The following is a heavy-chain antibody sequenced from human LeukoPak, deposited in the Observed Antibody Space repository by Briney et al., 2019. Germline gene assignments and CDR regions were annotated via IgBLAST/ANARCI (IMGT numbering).Heavy chain of an antibody. CDR2: VNYSGSI. CDR3: ASYRYGYRGMDS. V-gene: IGHV4-34*01. CDR1: GGSFSGYY. J-gene: IGHJ5*01. D-gene: IGHD5-12*01. Sequence: SETLPLTCRVYGGSFSGYYWSWIRQPPGKGLEWIGEVNYSGSINYKPSLKSRVIISVDTSKNQFSLKLKSVTAADTAVYYCASYRYGYRGMDSWGQGTQVTVSS.